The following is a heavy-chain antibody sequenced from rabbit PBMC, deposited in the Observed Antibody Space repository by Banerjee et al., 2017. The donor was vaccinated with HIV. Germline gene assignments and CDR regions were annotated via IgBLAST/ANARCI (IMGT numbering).Heavy chain of an antibody. V-gene: IGHV1S47*01. Sequence: QEQLVESGGGLVQPGGSLKLSCKASGFDFSSYGVSWVRQAPGKGLEWIGYIDPVFGSTYYASWVNGRFPISSHNAQNTLYLQLNSLTAADTATYFCAMWGYASSSGGFNLWGPGTLVTVS. CDR1: GFDFSSYG. D-gene: IGHD1-1*01. J-gene: IGHJ4*01. CDR2: IDPVFGST. CDR3: AMWGYASSSGGFNL.